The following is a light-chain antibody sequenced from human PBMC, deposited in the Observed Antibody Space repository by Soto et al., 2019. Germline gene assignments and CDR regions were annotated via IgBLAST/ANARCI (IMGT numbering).Light chain of an antibody. CDR3: QQLALYPST. CDR1: QEISSF. V-gene: IGKV1-9*01. J-gene: IGKJ4*01. CDR2: AAT. Sequence: IHLAESPSSLTASVGDRGTGTCRASQEISSFLAWYQQKPGKGPKLLIYAATSLQSRVPSRFSGSGSGTEFSLTISSLQPEDFATYYCQQLALYPSTFGGGTKVDIK.